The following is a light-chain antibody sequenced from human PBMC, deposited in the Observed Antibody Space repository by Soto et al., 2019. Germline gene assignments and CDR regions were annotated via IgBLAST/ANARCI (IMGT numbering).Light chain of an antibody. Sequence: QSVLTQSSSASASLGSSVKLTCTLSSGHSSYIIAWHQQQPGKAPRYLMKLEGSGSYNKGSGVPDRFSGSSSGADRYLTISNLQFEDEGDYYCVTWDRNTHAVFGGGTQLTVL. V-gene: IGLV4-60*02. CDR2: LEGSGSY. J-gene: IGLJ7*01. CDR1: SGHSSYI. CDR3: VTWDRNTHAV.